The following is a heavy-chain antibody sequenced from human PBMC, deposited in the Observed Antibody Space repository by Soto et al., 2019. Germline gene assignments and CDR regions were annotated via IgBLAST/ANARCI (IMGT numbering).Heavy chain of an antibody. CDR3: AKGGYSYGYDYYYYMDV. Sequence: GGSLRLSCAASGFTFSSYAMSWVRQAPGKGLEWVSAISGSGGSTYYADSVKGRFTISRDNSKNTLYLQMNSLRAEDTAFYYCAKGGYSYGYDYYYYMDVWGKGTTVTVSS. J-gene: IGHJ6*03. CDR2: ISGSGGST. CDR1: GFTFSSYA. V-gene: IGHV3-23*01. D-gene: IGHD5-18*01.